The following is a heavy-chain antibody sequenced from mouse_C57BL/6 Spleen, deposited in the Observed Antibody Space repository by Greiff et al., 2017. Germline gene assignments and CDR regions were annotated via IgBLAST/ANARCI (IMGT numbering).Heavy chain of an antibody. Sequence: ASGYTFTSYWMHWVKQRPGQGLEWIGNINPSNGGTNYNEKFKSKATLTVDKSSSTAYMQLSSLTSEDSAVYYCARGGNYRYFDVWGTGTTVTVSS. V-gene: IGHV1-53*01. J-gene: IGHJ1*03. CDR1: GYTFTSYW. CDR3: ARGGNYRYFDV. CDR2: INPSNGGT. D-gene: IGHD1-1*01.